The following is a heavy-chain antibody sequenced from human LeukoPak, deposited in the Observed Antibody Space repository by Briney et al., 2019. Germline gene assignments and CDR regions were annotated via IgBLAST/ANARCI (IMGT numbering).Heavy chain of an antibody. V-gene: IGHV3-23*01. CDR1: GFTFSSYA. CDR3: AKGIAYCSSTSCLPFDY. Sequence: GGSLRLSCAASGFTFSSYAMSWVRQAPGKGLEWVSAISGSGGSTYYADSVKGRFTISRDSSKNTLYLQMNSLRAEDTAVYYCAKGIAYCSSTSCLPFDYWGQGTLVTVSS. CDR2: ISGSGGST. D-gene: IGHD2-2*01. J-gene: IGHJ4*02.